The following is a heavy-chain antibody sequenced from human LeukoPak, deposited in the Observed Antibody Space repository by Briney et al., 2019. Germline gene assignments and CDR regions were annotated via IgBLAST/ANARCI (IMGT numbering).Heavy chain of an antibody. CDR3: ANGGYYYDSSGYYYDMRNAFDI. Sequence: GGSLRLSCAASGFTFSSYGMHWVRQAPGKGLEWVAFIRYDGSNKYYADSVKGRFTISRDNSKNTLYLQMNSLRAEDTAVYYCANGGYYYDSSGYYYDMRNAFDIWGQGTMVTVSS. D-gene: IGHD3-22*01. J-gene: IGHJ3*02. CDR1: GFTFSSYG. V-gene: IGHV3-30*02. CDR2: IRYDGSNK.